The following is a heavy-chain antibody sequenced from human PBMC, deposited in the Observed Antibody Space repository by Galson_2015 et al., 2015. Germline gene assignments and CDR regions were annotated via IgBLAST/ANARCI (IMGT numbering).Heavy chain of an antibody. CDR2: IYSGGKT. CDR1: GITVSSNY. CDR3: ARAVAGYYFDY. Sequence: SLRLSCAASGITVSSNYMSWVRQAPGKGLEWVSIIYSGGKTYYADSVKGRFTISRDNTKNTLYLQMNSLRAEDTAVYYCARAVAGYYFDYWGQGTLVTVSS. D-gene: IGHD6-19*01. V-gene: IGHV3-53*01. J-gene: IGHJ4*02.